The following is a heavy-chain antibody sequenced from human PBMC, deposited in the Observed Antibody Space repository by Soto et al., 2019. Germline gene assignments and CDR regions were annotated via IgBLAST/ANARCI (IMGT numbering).Heavy chain of an antibody. CDR2: MNPNSGNT. CDR3: ARERTGTTSMDV. V-gene: IGHV1-8*01. Sequence: QVQLVQSGAEVKKPGASVKVSCKASGYTFTSYDINWVRQATGQGLEWMGWMNPNSGNTGYAQKFRGRVTMTRNTSIRTAYMELSSLRSEDTAVYYCARERTGTTSMDVWGQGPTVTVSS. J-gene: IGHJ6*02. CDR1: GYTFTSYD. D-gene: IGHD1-1*01.